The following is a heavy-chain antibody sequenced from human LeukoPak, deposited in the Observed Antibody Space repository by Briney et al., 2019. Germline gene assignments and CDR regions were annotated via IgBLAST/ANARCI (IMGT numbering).Heavy chain of an antibody. D-gene: IGHD4-17*01. CDR2: ISSSSSYI. V-gene: IGHV3-21*01. CDR3: ARTPYPHTVTGGNNWFDP. CDR1: GFTFSSYS. Sequence: GGSLRLSCAASGFTFSSYSMNWVRQAPGKGLEWVSSISSSSSYIYYADSVKGRFTISRDNAKNSLYLQMNSLRAEDTAAYYCARTPYPHTVTGGNNWFDPWGQGTLVTVSS. J-gene: IGHJ5*02.